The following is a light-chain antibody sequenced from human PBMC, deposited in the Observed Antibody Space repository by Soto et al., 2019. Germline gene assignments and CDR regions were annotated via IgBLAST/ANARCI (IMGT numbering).Light chain of an antibody. CDR3: QQYNDGTPWT. CDR2: AAS. CDR1: RSFASSN. V-gene: IGKV3D-15*01. Sequence: AQSSATLSLYPGERATLSCRASRSFASSNLAWYQHKPGQAPRLLIYAASSRATGIPDRFSGSGSGTEFSLTISSRQSEDFAIYYYQQYNDGTPWTFGQGTKVDI. J-gene: IGKJ1*01.